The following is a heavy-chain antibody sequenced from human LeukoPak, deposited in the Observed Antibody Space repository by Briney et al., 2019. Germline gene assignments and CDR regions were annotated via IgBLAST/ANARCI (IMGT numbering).Heavy chain of an antibody. V-gene: IGHV1-2*02. J-gene: IGHJ4*02. D-gene: IGHD3-10*01. CDR2: MNPNSGGT. CDR3: ARGPSMVRGVMNY. Sequence: ASVKVSCKASGYTFTSYDINWVRQATGQGLEWMGWMNPNSGGTNYAQKFQGRVTMTRDTSISTAYMELSRLRSDDTAVYYCARGPSMVRGVMNYWGQGTLVTVSS. CDR1: GYTFTSYD.